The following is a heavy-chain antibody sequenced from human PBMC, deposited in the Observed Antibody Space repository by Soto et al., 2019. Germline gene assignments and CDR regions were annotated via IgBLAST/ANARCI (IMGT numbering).Heavy chain of an antibody. Sequence: QVYLLQSGAEVKKFGASVTVSCKTSGYTFSAYYVHWARRAPGRGFQWLGWINPSNEVTTFSEFFQGRITMTRDTSTNTVHMELNRLTSDDTAVYYCMRGGWGDSPIDYWGQGTQVTVSS. CDR1: GYTFSAYY. CDR3: MRGGWGDSPIDY. D-gene: IGHD1-26*01. J-gene: IGHJ4*02. V-gene: IGHV1-2*02. CDR2: INPSNEVT.